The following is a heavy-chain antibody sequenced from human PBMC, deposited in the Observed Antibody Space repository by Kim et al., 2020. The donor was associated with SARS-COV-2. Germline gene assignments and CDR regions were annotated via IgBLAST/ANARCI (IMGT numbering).Heavy chain of an antibody. CDR2: ISYDGSNK. J-gene: IGHJ4*01. Sequence: GGSLRLSCAASGFTFSSYAMHWVRQAPGKGLEWVAVISYDGSNKYYVDSVKGRFTISRDNSKNTLYLQMNSLRAEDTAVYYCARAIHYYDSSGYLGYWG. CDR3: ARAIHYYDSSGYLGY. CDR1: GFTFSSYA. V-gene: IGHV3-30*04. D-gene: IGHD3-22*01.